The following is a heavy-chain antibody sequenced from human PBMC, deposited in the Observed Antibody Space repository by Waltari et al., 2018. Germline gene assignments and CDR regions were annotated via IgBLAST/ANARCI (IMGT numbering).Heavy chain of an antibody. D-gene: IGHD6-13*01. V-gene: IGHV4-34*01. CDR3: ARGIAAVNLDY. J-gene: IGHJ4*02. CDR1: GGSFSGYY. CDR2: INHSGST. Sequence: QVQLQQWGAGLLKPSETLSLTCAVYGGSFSGYYWSWIRQPPGKGLEWIGEINHSGSTNYNPSLKSRVTISVDTSKNQCSLKLSSVTAADTAVYYCARGIAAVNLDYWGQGTLVGVSS.